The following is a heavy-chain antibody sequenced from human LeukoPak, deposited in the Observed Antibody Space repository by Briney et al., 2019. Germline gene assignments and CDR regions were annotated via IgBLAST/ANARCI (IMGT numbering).Heavy chain of an antibody. CDR3: ARGGAYSSGWYGAARVYFDY. CDR1: GGSISSYY. V-gene: IGHV4-4*07. J-gene: IGHJ4*02. CDR2: IYTGGST. Sequence: SETLSLTCTVSGGSISSYYWSWIRQPAGKGLEWIGRIYTGGSTNYNPSLKSRVTMSVDTSKNQFSLKLSSVTAADTAVYYCARGGAYSSGWYGAARVYFDYWGQGTLVTVSS. D-gene: IGHD6-19*01.